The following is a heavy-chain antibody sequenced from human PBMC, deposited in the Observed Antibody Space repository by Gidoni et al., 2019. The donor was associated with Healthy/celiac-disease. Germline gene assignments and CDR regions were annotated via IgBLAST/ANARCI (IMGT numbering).Heavy chain of an antibody. Sequence: QVQLVESGGGVVQPGRSLRLSCAASGFTFSSYGMHWVRQAPGKGLEWVAVISYDGSNKYYADSVKGRFTISRDNSKNTLYQQMNSLRAEDTAVYYCAKGQWIQLWSGGDSFDIWGQGTMVTVSS. J-gene: IGHJ3*02. CDR1: GFTFSSYG. CDR3: AKGQWIQLWSGGDSFDI. CDR2: ISYDGSNK. D-gene: IGHD5-18*01. V-gene: IGHV3-30*18.